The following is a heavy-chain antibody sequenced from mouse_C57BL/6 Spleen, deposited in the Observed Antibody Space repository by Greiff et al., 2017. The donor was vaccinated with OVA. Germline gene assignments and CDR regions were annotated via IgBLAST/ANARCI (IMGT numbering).Heavy chain of an antibody. J-gene: IGHJ3*01. CDR1: GFTFSDAW. Sequence: EVQLVESGGGLVQPGGSMKLSCAASGFTFSDAWMDWVRQSPEKGLEWVAEIRNKANNHATYYAESVKGRFTISRDDSKSSVYLQMNSLRAEDTGIYYCTRTGTSPGFAYWGQGTLVTVSA. CDR3: TRTGTSPGFAY. V-gene: IGHV6-6*01. D-gene: IGHD4-1*01. CDR2: IRNKANNHAT.